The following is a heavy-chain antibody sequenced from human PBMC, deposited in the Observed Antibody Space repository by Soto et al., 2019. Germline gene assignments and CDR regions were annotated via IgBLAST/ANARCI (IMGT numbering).Heavy chain of an antibody. J-gene: IGHJ4*02. CDR1: VGSISSYY. CDR2: IYYSGST. Sequence: QVQLQESGPGLVKPSETLSLTCTVSVGSISSYYWGWIRQPPGKGLEWIGNIYYSGSTNNNPSLESRVTKTVVTSKNQFSLKLSSVTAADTAVYPCARVPRGYSYGLPSQLNYVGQGTLVTVSS. CDR3: ARVPRGYSYGLPSQLNY. D-gene: IGHD5-18*01. V-gene: IGHV4-59*01.